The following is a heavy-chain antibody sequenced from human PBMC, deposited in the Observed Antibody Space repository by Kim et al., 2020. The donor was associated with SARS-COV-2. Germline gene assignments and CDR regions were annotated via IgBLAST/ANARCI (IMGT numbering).Heavy chain of an antibody. CDR1: GFTFSSYS. D-gene: IGHD2-2*01. Sequence: GGSLRLSCAASGFTFSSYSMNWVRQAPGKGLEWVSSISSSSSYIYYADSVKGRFTISRDNAKNSLYLQMNSLRAEDTAVYYCARDSSTTSIFERSAAHYYYYYGMDVWGQGTTVTVSS. V-gene: IGHV3-21*04. CDR2: ISSSSSYI. J-gene: IGHJ6*02. CDR3: ARDSSTTSIFERSAAHYYYYYGMDV.